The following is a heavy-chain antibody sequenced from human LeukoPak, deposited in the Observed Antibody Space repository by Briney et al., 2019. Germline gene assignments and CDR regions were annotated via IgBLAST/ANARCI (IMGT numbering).Heavy chain of an antibody. Sequence: GGSLRLSCAASGFTFSSYWMHSVRHAPGKGLVWVSRINSDGSSTSYADSVKGRFTISRDNAKNTLYLKMNSLRAEDTAVHYCARAYGSGSYYMGYYYYMDVWGKGTTVTVSS. D-gene: IGHD3-10*01. J-gene: IGHJ6*03. V-gene: IGHV3-74*01. CDR1: GFTFSSYW. CDR2: INSDGSST. CDR3: ARAYGSGSYYMGYYYYMDV.